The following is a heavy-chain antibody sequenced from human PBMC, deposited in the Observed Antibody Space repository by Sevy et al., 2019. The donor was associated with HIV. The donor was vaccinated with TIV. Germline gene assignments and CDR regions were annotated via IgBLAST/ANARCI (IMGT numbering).Heavy chain of an antibody. CDR1: GYTLTELS. D-gene: IGHD3-22*01. J-gene: IGHJ5*02. V-gene: IGHV1-24*01. CDR3: ATVHYYDSSGYHNWFDP. Sequence: ASVKVSCKVSGYTLTELSMHWVRQAPGKGLEWMGGFDPEDGETIYAQKFQGRVTMTEDTSTDTAHMELSSLRSEDTAVYYCATVHYYDSSGYHNWFDPWGQGTLVTVSS. CDR2: FDPEDGET.